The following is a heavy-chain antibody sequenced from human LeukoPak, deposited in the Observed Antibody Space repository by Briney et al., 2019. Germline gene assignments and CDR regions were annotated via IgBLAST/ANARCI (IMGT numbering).Heavy chain of an antibody. V-gene: IGHV4-59*01. CDR1: GGSISSYY. Sequence: PSETLSLTCTVSGGSISSYYWSWIRQPPGKGLEWIGYIYYSGSTNYNPSLKSRVTISVDTSKNQFSLKLSSVTAADTAVYYCARGSPYYDILTGYYRGYAFDIWGQGTMVTVSS. CDR2: IYYSGST. CDR3: ARGSPYYDILTGYYRGYAFDI. J-gene: IGHJ3*02. D-gene: IGHD3-9*01.